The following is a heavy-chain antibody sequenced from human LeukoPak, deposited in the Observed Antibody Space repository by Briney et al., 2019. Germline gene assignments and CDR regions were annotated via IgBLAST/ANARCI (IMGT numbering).Heavy chain of an antibody. CDR1: GYTFTSYY. Sequence: ASVKVSCKASGYTFTSYYMHWVRQAPGQGLEWMGIINPSGGSTSYAQKFQGRVTMTRDTSTSTVYMELRSLRSDDTAVYYCARGFPPRMYYDSSGYYSYYFDYWGQGTLVTVSS. D-gene: IGHD3-22*01. CDR2: INPSGGST. CDR3: ARGFPPRMYYDSSGYYSYYFDY. V-gene: IGHV1-46*01. J-gene: IGHJ4*02.